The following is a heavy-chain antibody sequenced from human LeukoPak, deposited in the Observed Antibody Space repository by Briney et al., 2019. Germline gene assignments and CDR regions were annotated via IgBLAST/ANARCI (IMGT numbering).Heavy chain of an antibody. V-gene: IGHV4-59*01. CDR3: ARTFLWFGELSFDY. D-gene: IGHD3-10*01. CDR2: IYYSGST. Sequence: SETLSLTCTVSGGSISSYYWSWIRQPPGKGLEWIGYIYYSGSTNYNPSLKSQVTISVDTSKNQFSLKLSSVTAADTAVYYCARTFLWFGELSFDYWGQGTLVTVSS. J-gene: IGHJ4*02. CDR1: GGSISSYY.